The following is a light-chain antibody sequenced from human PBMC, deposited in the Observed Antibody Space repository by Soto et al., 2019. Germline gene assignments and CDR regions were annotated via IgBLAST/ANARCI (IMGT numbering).Light chain of an antibody. CDR3: QQYKNWPPWT. CDR1: QSVSSN. V-gene: IGKV3-15*01. J-gene: IGKJ1*01. Sequence: EIVMTQSPATLSVSPGERATLSCRASQSVSSNLAWYQQKPGQAPRLLIYVASTRATGIPARFSGSVSGTDFTLTLSSLQSDVFAVYYCQQYKNWPPWTVGQGTKVEIK. CDR2: VAS.